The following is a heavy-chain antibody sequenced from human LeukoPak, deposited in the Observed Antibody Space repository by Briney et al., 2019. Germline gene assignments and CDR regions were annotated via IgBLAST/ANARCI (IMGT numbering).Heavy chain of an antibody. CDR3: AREGSGYPY. Sequence: GASVKVSRKASGNTFTGYYMHWVRQAPGQGLEWMGWINPNSGGTNYAQKFQGRVTMTRDTSISTAYMEVSRLTSDDTAVFYCAREGSGYPYWGQGTLVTVSS. CDR1: GNTFTGYY. CDR2: INPNSGGT. V-gene: IGHV1-2*02. D-gene: IGHD5-12*01. J-gene: IGHJ4*02.